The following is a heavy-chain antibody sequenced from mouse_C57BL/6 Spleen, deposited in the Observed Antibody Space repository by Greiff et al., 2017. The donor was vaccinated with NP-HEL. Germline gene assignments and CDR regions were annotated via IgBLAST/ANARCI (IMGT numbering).Heavy chain of an antibody. J-gene: IGHJ3*01. D-gene: IGHD1-1*01. V-gene: IGHV1-18*01. CDR1: GYTFTDYN. CDR3: ARWEDGSSYAWFAY. CDR2: INPNNGGT. Sequence: EVQLQQSGPELVKPGASVKIPCKASGYTFTDYNMDWVKQSHGKSLEWIGDINPNNGGTIYNQKFKGKATLTVDKSSSTAYMELRSLTSEDTAVYYCARWEDGSSYAWFAYWGQGTLVTVSA.